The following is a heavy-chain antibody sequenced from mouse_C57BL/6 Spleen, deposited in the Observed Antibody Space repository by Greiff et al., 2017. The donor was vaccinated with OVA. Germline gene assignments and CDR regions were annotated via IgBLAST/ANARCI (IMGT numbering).Heavy chain of an antibody. CDR1: GYAFSSYW. V-gene: IGHV1-80*01. Sequence: QVHVKQSGAELVKPGASVKISCKASGYAFSSYWMNWVKQRPGKGLEWIGQIYPGDGDTNYNGKFKGKATLTADKSSSTAYMQLSSLTSEDAAVYFCARDELVDYWGQGTTLTVSS. D-gene: IGHD4-1*01. J-gene: IGHJ2*01. CDR3: ARDELVDY. CDR2: IYPGDGDT.